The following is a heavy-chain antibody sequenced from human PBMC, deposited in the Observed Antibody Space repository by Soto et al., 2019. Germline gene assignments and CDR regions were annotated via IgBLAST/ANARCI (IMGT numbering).Heavy chain of an antibody. Sequence: GGSLRLSCAASGFTFSSYGMHWVRQAPGKGLEWVAVISYDGSNKYYADSVKGRFTISRDNSKNTLYLQMNSLRAEDTAVYYCAKDHYCYDSSGYYHKAGFYYFDYWGQGTLVTVSS. CDR3: AKDHYCYDSSGYYHKAGFYYFDY. V-gene: IGHV3-30*18. CDR2: ISYDGSNK. CDR1: GFTFSSYG. D-gene: IGHD3-22*01. J-gene: IGHJ4*02.